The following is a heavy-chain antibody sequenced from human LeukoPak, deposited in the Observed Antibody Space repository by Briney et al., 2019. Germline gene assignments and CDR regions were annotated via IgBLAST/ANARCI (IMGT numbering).Heavy chain of an antibody. CDR3: AKDPTVDDAFDI. CDR2: ISGSGGST. V-gene: IGHV3-23*01. D-gene: IGHD4-23*01. J-gene: IGHJ3*02. Sequence: GGPLRLSCAASGFTFSSYAMSWVRQAPGKGLEWVSAISGSGGSTYYADSVKGRFTISRDNSKNTLYLQMNSLRAEDTAVYYCAKDPTVDDAFDIWGQGTMVTVSS. CDR1: GFTFSSYA.